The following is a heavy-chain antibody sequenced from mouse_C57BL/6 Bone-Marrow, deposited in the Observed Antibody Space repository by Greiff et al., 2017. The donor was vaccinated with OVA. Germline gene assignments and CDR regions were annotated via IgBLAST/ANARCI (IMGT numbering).Heavy chain of an antibody. CDR3: ARDTTVVGPFAY. V-gene: IGHV1-22*01. D-gene: IGHD1-1*01. CDR1: GYTFTDYN. CDR2: INPNNGGT. J-gene: IGHJ3*01. Sequence: EVQLQQSGPELVKPGASVKMSCKASGYTFTDYNMHWVKQSHGKSLEWIGYINPNNGGTSYNQKFKGKATLTVNKSSSTAYMELRSLTSEDSAVYDCARDTTVVGPFAYWGQGTLVTVSA.